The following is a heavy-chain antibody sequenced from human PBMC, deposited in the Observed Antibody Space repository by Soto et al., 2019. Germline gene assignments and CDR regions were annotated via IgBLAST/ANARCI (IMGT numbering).Heavy chain of an antibody. V-gene: IGHV4-39*01. J-gene: IGHJ6*02. CDR1: GGSISSSSYY. CDR3: ARQGYGSGSYFVYYYVMDV. D-gene: IGHD3-10*01. CDR2: IYYSGST. Sequence: SETLSLTCTVSGGSISSSSYYWGWIRQPPGKGLEWIGSIYYSGSTYYNPSLKSRVTISVDTSKNQFSLKLSSVTAADTAVYYCARQGYGSGSYFVYYYVMDVWGQGTTVTVSS.